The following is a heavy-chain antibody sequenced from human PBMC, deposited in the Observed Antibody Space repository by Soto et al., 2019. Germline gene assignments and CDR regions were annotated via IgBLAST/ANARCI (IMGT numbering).Heavy chain of an antibody. Sequence: QVQLVQSGAEVKKPGSSVKVSCKASGGTFSTFVISWVRQAPGQGLEWVGGIVPLLRKADYAQKFQDRVTIIADESTRTAYMEMSSLRSVDTAMYYCASRVKDGMDGAAEFWGLGTQVTVSS. CDR3: ASRVKDGMDGAAEF. CDR2: IVPLLRKA. V-gene: IGHV1-69*01. J-gene: IGHJ4*02. CDR1: GGTFSTFV. D-gene: IGHD3-10*01.